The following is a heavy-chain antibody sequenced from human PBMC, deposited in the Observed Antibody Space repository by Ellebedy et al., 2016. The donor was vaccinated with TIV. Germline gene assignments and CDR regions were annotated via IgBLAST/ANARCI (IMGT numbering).Heavy chain of an antibody. Sequence: GGSLRLXCAASGFSFITYAMSWVRQAPGKGLEWVSGISGSATRTYYADSVKGRFTISRGNSKNTLYLQMNSLRAEDTAVYYCAKDSITMFFDPWGHGTLVTVSS. J-gene: IGHJ5*02. D-gene: IGHD3-10*02. CDR1: GFSFITYA. CDR2: ISGSATRT. CDR3: AKDSITMFFDP. V-gene: IGHV3-23*01.